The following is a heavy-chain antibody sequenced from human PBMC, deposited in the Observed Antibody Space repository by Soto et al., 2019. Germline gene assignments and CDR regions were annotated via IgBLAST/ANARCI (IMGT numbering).Heavy chain of an antibody. J-gene: IGHJ6*02. CDR1: GGTFSSYA. V-gene: IGHV1-69*13. CDR3: ARVSGYYYGSGQYYYGMDV. D-gene: IGHD3-10*01. CDR2: IIPIFGTA. Sequence: SVKVSCKASGGTFSSYAISWVRQAPGQGLEWMGGIIPIFGTANYAQKFQGRVTITADESTSTAYMELSSLRSEDTAVYYCARVSGYYYGSGQYYYGMDVWGQGTTVTVSS.